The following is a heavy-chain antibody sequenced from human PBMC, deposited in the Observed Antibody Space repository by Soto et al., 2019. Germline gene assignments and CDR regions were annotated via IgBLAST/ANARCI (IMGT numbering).Heavy chain of an antibody. CDR2: ISAYNGNT. J-gene: IGHJ4*02. Sequence: GPSVKVSCKASGYTFTSYGISWVRQAPGQGLEWMGWISAYNGNTNYAQKLQGRVTMTTDTSTSTAYMELRSLRSDDTAVYYCARFYYDSSGSSFDYWGQGTLVTVSS. D-gene: IGHD3-22*01. V-gene: IGHV1-18*04. CDR1: GYTFTSYG. CDR3: ARFYYDSSGSSFDY.